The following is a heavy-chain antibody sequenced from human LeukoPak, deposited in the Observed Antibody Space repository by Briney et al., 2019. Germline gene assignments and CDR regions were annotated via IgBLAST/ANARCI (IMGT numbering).Heavy chain of an antibody. CDR2: ISAYNGNT. V-gene: IGHV1-18*01. Sequence: ASVKVSCKASGYTFTSYGISWVRQAPGQGLEWKGWISAYNGNTNYAQKLQGRVTMTTDISTSTAYMELRSLRSDDTAVYYCARDPPGGYYDFWSGYYYFDYWGQGTLVTVSS. J-gene: IGHJ4*02. D-gene: IGHD3-3*01. CDR1: GYTFTSYG. CDR3: ARDPPGGYYDFWSGYYYFDY.